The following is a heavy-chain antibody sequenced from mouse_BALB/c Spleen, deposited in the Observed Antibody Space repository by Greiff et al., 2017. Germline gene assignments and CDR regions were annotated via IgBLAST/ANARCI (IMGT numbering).Heavy chain of an antibody. Sequence: VQLKESGPELVKPGASVKISCKASGYTFTDYNMHWVKQSHGKSLEWIGYIYPYNGGTGYNQKFKSKATLTVDNSSSTAYMELRSLTSEDSAVYYCARPYYRYDWFAYWGQGTLVTVSA. CDR3: ARPYYRYDWFAY. CDR1: GYTFTDYN. V-gene: IGHV1S29*02. J-gene: IGHJ3*01. CDR2: IYPYNGGT. D-gene: IGHD2-14*01.